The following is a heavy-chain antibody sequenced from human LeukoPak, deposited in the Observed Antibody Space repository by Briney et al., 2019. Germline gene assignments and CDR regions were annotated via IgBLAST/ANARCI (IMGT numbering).Heavy chain of an antibody. V-gene: IGHV4-59*01. CDR3: ARGWSSSADY. CDR2: IYYSGGT. J-gene: IGHJ4*02. CDR1: GGSISSYY. Sequence: KPSETLSLTCTVSGGSISSYYRSWIRQPPGKGLEWIGYIYYSGGTNYNPSLESRVTISVGTFKNQFSLKLSSVTAADTAVYYCARGWSSSADYWGQGTLVTVSS. D-gene: IGHD6-6*01.